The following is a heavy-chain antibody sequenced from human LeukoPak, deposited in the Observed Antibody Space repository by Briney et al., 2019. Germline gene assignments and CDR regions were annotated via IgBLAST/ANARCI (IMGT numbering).Heavy chain of an antibody. CDR2: INAGNGNT. CDR1: GYTFTSYA. CDR3: AREFHYGDITFDI. Sequence: GASVKVSCKASGYTFTSYAMHWVRQAPGQRLEWMGWINAGNGNTKYSQKFQGRVTITRDTSASTAYMELSSLRSEDTAVYYCAREFHYGDITFDIWGQGTMVTVSS. V-gene: IGHV1-3*01. J-gene: IGHJ3*02. D-gene: IGHD4-17*01.